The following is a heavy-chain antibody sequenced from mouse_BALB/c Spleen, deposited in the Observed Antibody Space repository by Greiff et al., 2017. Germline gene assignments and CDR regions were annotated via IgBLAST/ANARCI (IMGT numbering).Heavy chain of an antibody. CDR3: AREEYGKDYFDY. D-gene: IGHD2-10*02. Sequence: DVQLQESGPGLVKPSQSLSLTCTVTGYSITSDYAWNWIRQFPGNTLEWMGYISYSGSTSYNPSLKSRISITRDTSKNQFFLQLNSVTTEDTATYYCAREEYGKDYFDYWGQGTTLTVSS. CDR2: ISYSGST. CDR1: GYSITSDYA. J-gene: IGHJ2*01. V-gene: IGHV3-2*02.